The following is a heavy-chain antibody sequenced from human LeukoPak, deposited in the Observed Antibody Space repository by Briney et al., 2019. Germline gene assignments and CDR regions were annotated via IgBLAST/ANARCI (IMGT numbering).Heavy chain of an antibody. CDR2: IRYDGRNK. Sequence: SGGSLRLSCAAAGLTFSNYGMHWVRQAPGKGLQWVAYIRYDGRNKYSADSVKGRFTISGDNSKNTLYLQMNSLRAEDTAVYYCAKWDAVDMSTPDAFDIWGQGTMVTVSS. CDR1: GLTFSNYG. CDR3: AKWDAVDMSTPDAFDI. J-gene: IGHJ3*02. V-gene: IGHV3-30*02. D-gene: IGHD4-23*01.